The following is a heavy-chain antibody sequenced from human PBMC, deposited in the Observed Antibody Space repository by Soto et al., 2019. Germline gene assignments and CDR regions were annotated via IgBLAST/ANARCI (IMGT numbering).Heavy chain of an antibody. Sequence: PGESLKISCKGSGFSFSSYWIGWVRQMPGKGLEWMGIIYPSDSDTRYSPSFQGQVTISADKSINTAYLQWSSLKASDTAMYYCARRSGDYVIDAYYGMDVWGQGTTVTVSS. CDR1: GFSFSSYW. CDR3: ARRSGDYVIDAYYGMDV. V-gene: IGHV5-51*01. CDR2: IYPSDSDT. J-gene: IGHJ6*02. D-gene: IGHD4-17*01.